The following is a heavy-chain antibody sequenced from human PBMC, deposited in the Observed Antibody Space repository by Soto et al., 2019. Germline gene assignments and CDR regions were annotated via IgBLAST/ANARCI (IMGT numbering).Heavy chain of an antibody. CDR2: IYWNYDK. D-gene: IGHD3-10*01. CDR3: AHRRIIMTFGY. Sequence: DSGPTLVKAAQTPKLPCTFWGFSLSTIGAGVRWXRPSPGKAMEWLGLIYWNYDKRYKPTLKSRLTITKDNSKNQVVLTMTDMEHVDTATYYCAHRRIIMTFGYWGQGSLVTVSS. V-gene: IGHV2-5*01. CDR1: GFSLSTIGAG. J-gene: IGHJ4*02.